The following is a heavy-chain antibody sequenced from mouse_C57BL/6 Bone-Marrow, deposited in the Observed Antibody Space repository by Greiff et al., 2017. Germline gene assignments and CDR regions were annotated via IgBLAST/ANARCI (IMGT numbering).Heavy chain of an antibody. Sequence: QVQLQQSGPGLVQPSQSLSITCTVSGFSLTSYGVHWVRQSPGKGLEWLGVICSGGSTDYNAALISRLRISKDNSKSQVFFKMNSLKADDTDIYYCARRANWDSFAYWGQGTLVTVSA. CDR1: GFSLTSYG. CDR3: ARRANWDSFAY. J-gene: IGHJ3*01. D-gene: IGHD4-1*01. CDR2: ICSGGST. V-gene: IGHV2-2*01.